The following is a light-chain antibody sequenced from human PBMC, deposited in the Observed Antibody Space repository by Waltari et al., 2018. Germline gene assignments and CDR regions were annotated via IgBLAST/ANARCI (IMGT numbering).Light chain of an antibody. CDR2: FDS. CDR1: NLESKS. J-gene: IGLJ1*01. Sequence: SSVLTQPPSVSVAPGETARITCGGNNLESKSVHWYRQRPGQAPVLVISFDSDRPSGIPERFSGSNSGNTATLTISRVEAGDEADYYCQVWDANTDPGVFGTGTEVTVL. V-gene: IGLV3-21*01. CDR3: QVWDANTDPGV.